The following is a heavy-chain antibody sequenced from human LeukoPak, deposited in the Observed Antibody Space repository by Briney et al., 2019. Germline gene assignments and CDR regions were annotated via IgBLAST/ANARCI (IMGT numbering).Heavy chain of an antibody. CDR2: IYYSGST. J-gene: IGHJ4*02. D-gene: IGHD1-1*01. Sequence: SETLSLTCTVSGGSISSYYWSWIRQPPGKGLEWMGYIYYSGSTNYNPSLKSRVNISVDTPKNQFSLKVTSVTAADTAVYYCARVWPTTTCDYWGQGTLVTVST. CDR1: GGSISSYY. CDR3: ARVWPTTTCDY. V-gene: IGHV4-59*01.